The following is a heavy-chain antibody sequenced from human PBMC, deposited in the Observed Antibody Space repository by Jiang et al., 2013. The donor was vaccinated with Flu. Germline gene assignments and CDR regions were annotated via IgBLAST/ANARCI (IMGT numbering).Heavy chain of an antibody. V-gene: IGHV2-5*02. J-gene: IGHJ4*02. CDR2: IYWDDDK. CDR3: AHHRYCGGGGCYPF. D-gene: IGHD2-15*01. Sequence: KPTQTLTLTCTFSGLSLSTSGVGVGWIRQPPGKALEWLALIYWDDDKRYSPSLKSRLTITKDTSKNQVVLIVTNMDPVDTATYYCAHHRYCGGGGCYPFWGQGTLVTVSS. CDR1: GLSLSTSGVG.